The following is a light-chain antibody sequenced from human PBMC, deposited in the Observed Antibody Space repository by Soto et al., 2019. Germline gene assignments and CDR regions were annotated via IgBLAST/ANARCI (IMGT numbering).Light chain of an antibody. CDR2: GAS. CDR3: HQYGSFPYT. J-gene: IGKJ2*01. CDR1: QSVSSSY. V-gene: IGKV3-20*01. Sequence: EIVLTQSPGTLSLSPGERATLSCRASQSVSSSYLAWYQQKPGQAPRLLIYGASSRATGIPDRFSGSGSGTDFNLTISRLEPEDFAVYYCHQYGSFPYTFGQGTKLEIK.